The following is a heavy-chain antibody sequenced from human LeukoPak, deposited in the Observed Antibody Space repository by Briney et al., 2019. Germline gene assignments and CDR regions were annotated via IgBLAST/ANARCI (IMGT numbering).Heavy chain of an antibody. CDR3: ARETQRMDPYYFDY. CDR1: GGSISSGGYY. CDR2: IYYSGST. D-gene: IGHD2-8*01. J-gene: IGHJ4*02. V-gene: IGHV4-31*03. Sequence: SQTLSLTCTVSGGSISSGGYYWSWIRQHPGKGLEWIGYIYYSGSTYYNPSLKSRVTISVDTSKNQFSLKLSSVTAADTAVYYCARETQRMDPYYFDYWGQGTLVTVSS.